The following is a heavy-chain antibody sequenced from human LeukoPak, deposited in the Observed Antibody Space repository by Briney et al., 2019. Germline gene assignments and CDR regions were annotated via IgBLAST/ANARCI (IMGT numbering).Heavy chain of an antibody. CDR1: GGSFSGYY. Sequence: SETLSLTCAVYGGSFSGYYWSWIRQPPGKGLEWIGSIYHSGSTYYNPSLKSRVTISVDTSKNQFSLKLSSVTAADTAVYYCASTYDFWSGSHDYWGQGTLVTVSS. CDR3: ASTYDFWSGSHDY. CDR2: IYHSGST. J-gene: IGHJ4*02. V-gene: IGHV4-34*01. D-gene: IGHD3-3*01.